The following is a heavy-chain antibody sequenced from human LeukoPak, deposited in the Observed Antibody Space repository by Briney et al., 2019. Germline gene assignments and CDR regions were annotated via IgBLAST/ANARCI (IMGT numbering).Heavy chain of an antibody. Sequence: SETLSLTCTVSGGSISSGSYYWSWIRQPAGKGLEWIGRIYTSGSTNYNPSLKSRVTISVDTSKNQFSLKLSSVTAADTAVYYCARETNFDWFLYYFDYWGQGTLVTVSS. D-gene: IGHD3-9*01. V-gene: IGHV4-61*02. CDR1: GGSISSGSYY. CDR3: ARETNFDWFLYYFDY. CDR2: IYTSGST. J-gene: IGHJ4*02.